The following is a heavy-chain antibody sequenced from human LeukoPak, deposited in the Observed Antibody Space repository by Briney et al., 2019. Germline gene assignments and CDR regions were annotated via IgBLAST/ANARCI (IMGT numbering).Heavy chain of an antibody. D-gene: IGHD2-2*01. CDR2: IIPVFGAT. CDR3: ARVPPYCRTTTCYAPFDH. Sequence: GASVKVSCKASGGTFSNFAVSWVRQAPGQGLEWVGGIIPVFGATTYAEDFQDRVTITADESTGAAYMELSSLRSDDTAVYYCARVPPYCRTTTCYAPFDHWGQGTPVTVSS. V-gene: IGHV1-69*13. J-gene: IGHJ4*02. CDR1: GGTFSNFA.